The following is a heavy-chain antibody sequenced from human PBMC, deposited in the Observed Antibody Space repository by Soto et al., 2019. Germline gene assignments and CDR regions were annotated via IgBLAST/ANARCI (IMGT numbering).Heavy chain of an antibody. D-gene: IGHD3-16*01. Sequence: EVQLVESGGGLVQPGGSLRLSCAASGFTVSSNYMSWVRQAPGKGLEWVSVIYSGGSTYYADSVKGRFTISRDNANNRMYLQMNSLRAEDTAVYYCPRANMKGRFDPWGQGTLVTVSS. CDR2: IYSGGST. V-gene: IGHV3-66*01. CDR1: GFTVSSNY. CDR3: PRANMKGRFDP. J-gene: IGHJ5*02.